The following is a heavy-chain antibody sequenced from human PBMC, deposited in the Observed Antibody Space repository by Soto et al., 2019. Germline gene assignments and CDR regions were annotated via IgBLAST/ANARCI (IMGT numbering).Heavy chain of an antibody. CDR1: GLTLSSYG. CDR2: ISAITNYK. Sequence: EVQLVESGGGLVKPGGSLRLSCAGSGLTLSSYGMTWVRQAPGKGLEWVSSISAITNYKYYADSLQGRFTISRDNAKNSLYLQMNSMRADDTAVYYCAGGSRDTSGYYDFDYWGQGTLVTFSS. V-gene: IGHV3-21*02. J-gene: IGHJ4*02. CDR3: AGGSRDTSGYYDFDY. D-gene: IGHD3-22*01.